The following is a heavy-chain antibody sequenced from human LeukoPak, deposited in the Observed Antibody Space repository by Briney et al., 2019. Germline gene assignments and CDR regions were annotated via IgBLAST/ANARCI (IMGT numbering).Heavy chain of an antibody. CDR1: GYTFTSYG. CDR3: ASIAADAPYYYSYYMDV. Sequence: ASVKVSCKASGYTFTSYGISWVRQAPGQGLEWMGWISAYNGNTNYAQKLQGRVTMTTDTSTSTAYMEMRSLRSDDTAVYYCASIAADAPYYYSYYMDVWGKGTTVTGSS. D-gene: IGHD6-13*01. V-gene: IGHV1-18*01. J-gene: IGHJ6*03. CDR2: ISAYNGNT.